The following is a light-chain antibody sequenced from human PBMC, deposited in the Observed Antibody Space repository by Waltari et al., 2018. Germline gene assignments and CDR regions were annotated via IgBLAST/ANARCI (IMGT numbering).Light chain of an antibody. CDR3: QQYGSSIMYT. Sequence: VLTQSPGTLSLSPGERATLSCRDSQSLTKKYLAVYQQKPGQAPRLRIYGASSMAAGIPDRFSGSGSGTDFTLTISILEPEDSAVYYCQQYGSSIMYTFGQGTKLEIK. CDR2: GAS. V-gene: IGKV3-20*01. CDR1: QSLTKKY. J-gene: IGKJ2*01.